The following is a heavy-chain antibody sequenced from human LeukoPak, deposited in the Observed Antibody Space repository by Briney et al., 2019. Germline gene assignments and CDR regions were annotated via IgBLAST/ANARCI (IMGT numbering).Heavy chain of an antibody. V-gene: IGHV4-30-2*01. CDR2: IYHSGST. Sequence: SQTLSLTCAVSGGSISSGGYSWSWIRQPPGKGLEWIGYIYHSGSTYYNPSLKSRVTISVDTSKNQFSLKLSSVTAADTAVYYCASGGRYYDFWSGYYRDWFDPWGQGTLVTVSS. CDR1: GGSISSGGYS. J-gene: IGHJ5*02. D-gene: IGHD3-3*01. CDR3: ASGGRYYDFWSGYYRDWFDP.